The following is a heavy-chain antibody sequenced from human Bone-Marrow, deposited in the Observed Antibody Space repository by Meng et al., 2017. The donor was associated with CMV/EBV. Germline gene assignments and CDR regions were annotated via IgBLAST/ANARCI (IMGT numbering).Heavy chain of an antibody. CDR1: GYTFTCCS. CDR3: ARDVDGVYY. V-gene: IGHV1-68*01. J-gene: IGHJ4*02. Sequence: ASVKVSCKASGYTFTCCSLHWLEQAPGQGLERMRWITLYNGNTNYAKKFQGRVTMTRDTSISTAYMELSRLRSDDTAVYYCARDVDGVYYWGQGTLVTVSS. CDR2: ITLYNGNT. D-gene: IGHD5-12*01.